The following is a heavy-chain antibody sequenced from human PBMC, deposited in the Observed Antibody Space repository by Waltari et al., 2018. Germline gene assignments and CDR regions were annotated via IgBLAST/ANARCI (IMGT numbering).Heavy chain of an antibody. CDR1: GFTFSSYE. V-gene: IGHV3-48*03. CDR3: AREGIAAAGDY. D-gene: IGHD6-13*01. J-gene: IGHJ4*02. CDR2: ISSSGSTI. Sequence: EVQLVESGGGLVQPGGSLRLSCAASGFTFSSYELNWVRQAPGKGLEWVSYISSSGSTIYYADSVKGRFTISRDNAKNSLYLQMNSLRAEDTAVYYCAREGIAAAGDYWGQGTLVTVSS.